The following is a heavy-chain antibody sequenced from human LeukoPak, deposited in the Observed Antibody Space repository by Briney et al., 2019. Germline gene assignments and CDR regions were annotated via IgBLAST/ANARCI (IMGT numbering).Heavy chain of an antibody. CDR2: INHSGST. V-gene: IGHV4-34*01. CDR3: ASPHNNQSKGRPSDFDY. Sequence: SETLSLTCAVYGGSFSGYYWSWIRQPPGKGLEWIGEINHSGSTNYNPSLKSRVTISVDTSKDQLSLKLSSVTAADTAVYYCASPHNNQSKGRPSDFDYWGQGTLVTVSS. J-gene: IGHJ4*02. D-gene: IGHD1-14*01. CDR1: GGSFSGYY.